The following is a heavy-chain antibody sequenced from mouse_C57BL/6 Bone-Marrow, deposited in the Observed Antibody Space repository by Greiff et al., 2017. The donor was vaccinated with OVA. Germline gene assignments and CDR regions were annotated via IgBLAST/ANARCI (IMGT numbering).Heavy chain of an antibody. V-gene: IGHV1-47*01. CDR2: FHPYNDDT. D-gene: IGHD2-2*01. CDR3: AIWLRDAMDY. Sequence: VKVVESGAELVKPGASVKMSCKASGYTFTTYPIEWMKQNHGKSLEWIGNFHPYNDDTKYNEKSKGKATLTVEKSSSTVYLELSRLTSDDSAVYYCAIWLRDAMDYWGQGTSVTVSS. J-gene: IGHJ4*01. CDR1: GYTFTTYP.